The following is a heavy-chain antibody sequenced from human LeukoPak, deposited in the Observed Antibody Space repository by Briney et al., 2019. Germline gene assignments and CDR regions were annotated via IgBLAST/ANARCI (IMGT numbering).Heavy chain of an antibody. CDR3: ARDIVVAAATPGFYYYGMDV. CDR1: GFSFSSYA. D-gene: IGHD2-15*01. CDR2: ISYDGNNK. V-gene: IGHV3-30-3*01. J-gene: IGHJ6*02. Sequence: GGSLRLSCAPSGFSFSSYAMHWVRQAPGKGLEWVTVISYDGNNKYYADSVKGRFTISRDNSKSTLFLQMNSLRAEDTAVYYCARDIVVAAATPGFYYYGMDVWGQGTTVTVSS.